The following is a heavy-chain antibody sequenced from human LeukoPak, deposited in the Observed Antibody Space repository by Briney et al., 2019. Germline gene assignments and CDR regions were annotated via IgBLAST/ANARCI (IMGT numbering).Heavy chain of an antibody. D-gene: IGHD2-15*01. J-gene: IGHJ4*02. CDR3: ARDYCSGGRCYSVDY. Sequence: GGSLRLSCAASGFTFSSYSLNWVRQAPGKGLEWVSYITSSSGSIYYADSVKGRFTISRDNAKNSLYLRMNSLRAEDTAMYYCARDYCSGGRCYSVDYWGQGTLVTVSS. CDR2: ITSSSGSI. V-gene: IGHV3-48*04. CDR1: GFTFSSYS.